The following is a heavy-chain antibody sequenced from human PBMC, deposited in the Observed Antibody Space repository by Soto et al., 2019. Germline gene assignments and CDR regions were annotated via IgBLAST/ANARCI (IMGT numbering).Heavy chain of an antibody. CDR3: ARDRIGSSWYVVGHYYYGMDV. CDR1: GFTFSSYW. J-gene: IGHJ6*02. CDR2: IKQDGSEK. D-gene: IGHD6-13*01. Sequence: LRLSCAASGFTFSSYWMSWVRQAPGKGLEWVANIKQDGSEKYYVDSVKGRFTISRDNAKNSLYLQMNSLRAEDTAVYYCARDRIGSSWYVVGHYYYGMDVWGQGTTVTVSS. V-gene: IGHV3-7*01.